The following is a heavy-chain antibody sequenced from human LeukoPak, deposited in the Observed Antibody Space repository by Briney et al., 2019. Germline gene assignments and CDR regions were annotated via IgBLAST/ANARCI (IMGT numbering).Heavy chain of an antibody. D-gene: IGHD3-3*01. V-gene: IGHV3-11*04. Sequence: GGSLRLSCEASGFTFSDYYMTWIRQAPGKRLEWVSYISSSSSTIFYADSVKGRFTISRDNAKNSLYMHMSSLTAEDTAVYYCARGDDDYWRGYFSDPWGQGTLVTVSS. CDR2: ISSSSSTI. J-gene: IGHJ5*02. CDR3: ARGDDDYWRGYFSDP. CDR1: GFTFSDYY.